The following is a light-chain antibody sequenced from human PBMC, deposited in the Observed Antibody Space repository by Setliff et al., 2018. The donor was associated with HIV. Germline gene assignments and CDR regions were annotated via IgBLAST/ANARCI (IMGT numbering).Light chain of an antibody. Sequence: SYELTQPPSVSVAPGTTARITCGGNNIGSKGVHWYQQKPAQAPVLVIYYDSDRPSGIPERFSGSNSGNTATLTISRVEAGDEADYYCQVWDSSSDHHVFGTGTKVTVL. J-gene: IGLJ1*01. CDR1: NIGSKG. V-gene: IGLV3-21*04. CDR3: QVWDSSSDHHV. CDR2: YDS.